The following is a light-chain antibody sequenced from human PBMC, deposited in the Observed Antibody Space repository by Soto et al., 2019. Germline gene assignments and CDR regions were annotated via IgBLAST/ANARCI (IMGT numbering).Light chain of an antibody. V-gene: IGKV1-33*01. CDR3: QQYDNLQYT. CDR1: HDITRY. Sequence: DIQMTQSPPSLSAPVEDRVTITCQASHDITRYLNWYQRKPGKAPKLLIYDVSNLETGVPSRFSGSGSGTEFTFTISSLQPEDIATYYCQQYDNLQYTFDQGTKVDIK. J-gene: IGKJ2*01. CDR2: DVS.